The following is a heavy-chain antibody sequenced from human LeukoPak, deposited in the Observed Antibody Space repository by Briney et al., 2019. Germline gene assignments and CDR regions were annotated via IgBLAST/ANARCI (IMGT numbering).Heavy chain of an antibody. CDR3: ARGRVRRPGYYYGMDV. CDR2: INHSGST. CDR1: GGSFSGCY. D-gene: IGHD3-10*01. J-gene: IGHJ6*02. V-gene: IGHV4-34*01. Sequence: PSETLSLTCAVYGGSFSGCYWSWIRQPPGKGLEWIGEINHSGSTNYNPSLKSRVTISVDTSKNQFSLKLSSVTAADTAVYYCARGRVRRPGYYYGMDVWGQGTTVTVSS.